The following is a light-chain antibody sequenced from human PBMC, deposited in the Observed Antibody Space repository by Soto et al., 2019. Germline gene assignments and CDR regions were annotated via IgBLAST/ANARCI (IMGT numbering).Light chain of an antibody. CDR3: QSYDSSPSGYV. CDR2: GST. V-gene: IGLV1-40*01. J-gene: IGLJ1*01. Sequence: QSVLTQPPSLSGAPGQRVTISCTGSGSNIGAPYDVHWYQHLPGTAPKLLIYGSTNRPSGVPGRFSGSKSGTSASLAITGLQAEDEADYYCQSYDSSPSGYVFGAGTKVTVL. CDR1: GSNIGAPYD.